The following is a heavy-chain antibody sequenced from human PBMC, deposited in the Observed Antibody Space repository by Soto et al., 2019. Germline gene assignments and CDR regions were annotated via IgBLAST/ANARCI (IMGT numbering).Heavy chain of an antibody. D-gene: IGHD2-2*01. CDR2: IYYSGST. V-gene: IGHV4-30-4*01. CDR3: ARSIPPLNNWFDP. Sequence: QVQLQESGPGLVKPSQTLSLTCTVSGGSISSGDYYWSWIRQPPGKGLEWIGYIYYSGSTYYNPSLKGRVTISVDTSKNQFSLKLSSVTAADTAVYYCARSIPPLNNWFDPWGQGTLVTVSS. CDR1: GGSISSGDYY. J-gene: IGHJ5*02.